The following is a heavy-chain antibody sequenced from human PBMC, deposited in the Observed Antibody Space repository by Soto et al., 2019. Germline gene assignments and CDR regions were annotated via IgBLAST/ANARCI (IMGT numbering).Heavy chain of an antibody. Sequence: SETLSLTCAVSGYSIRSGYFWGWIRQPPGKGLEWIGSMHHSGITYYNLSLKSRVTISVDTSKNQLSLKLSSATAADTAVYYCARSMYSTSAQLYYGMDVWGQGTTVTVSS. V-gene: IGHV4-38-2*01. CDR2: MHHSGIT. J-gene: IGHJ6*02. CDR1: GYSIRSGYF. D-gene: IGHD6-6*01. CDR3: ARSMYSTSAQLYYGMDV.